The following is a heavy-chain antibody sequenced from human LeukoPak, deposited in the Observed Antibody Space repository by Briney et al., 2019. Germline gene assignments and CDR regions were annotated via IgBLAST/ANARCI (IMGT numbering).Heavy chain of an antibody. CDR3: ARDRGDNWFDP. D-gene: IGHD3-10*01. J-gene: IGHJ5*02. V-gene: IGHV1-69*06. CDR1: GGTFSSYA. Sequence: AASVKVSCKASGGTFSSYAISWVRQAPGQGLEWMGGIIPIFGTANYAQKFQGRVTITADKSTSTAYMELSSLRSEDTAVYYCARDRGDNWFDPWGQGTLVTVSS. CDR2: IIPIFGTA.